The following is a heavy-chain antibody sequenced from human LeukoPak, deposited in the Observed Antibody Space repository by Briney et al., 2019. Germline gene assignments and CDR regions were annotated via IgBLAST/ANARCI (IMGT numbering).Heavy chain of an antibody. J-gene: IGHJ4*02. V-gene: IGHV3-30*18. CDR2: ISYDGSNK. CDR1: GFTFSSYG. Sequence: GGSLRLSWAASGFTFSSYGMHWVRQAPGKGMEWEAVISYDGSNKYYADSVKGRFTICRDTSKNPLYLQMNSLTAEDTAVYYCAKASVTYGTYDYWGQGTLVTVSS. D-gene: IGHD4-17*01. CDR3: AKASVTYGTYDY.